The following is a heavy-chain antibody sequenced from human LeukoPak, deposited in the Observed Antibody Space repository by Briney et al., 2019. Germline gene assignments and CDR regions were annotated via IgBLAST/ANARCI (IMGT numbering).Heavy chain of an antibody. V-gene: IGHV4-34*01. Sequence: PSETLSLTCAVYGGSFSGYYWSWIRQPPGKGLEWIGEINHSGSTNYNPSLKSRVTVSVDTSKNQFSLQLSSVTAADTAVYYCARDLIVATIKSGRFDYWGQGTLVTVSS. CDR3: ARDLIVATIKSGRFDY. D-gene: IGHD5-12*01. CDR2: INHSGST. J-gene: IGHJ4*02. CDR1: GGSFSGYY.